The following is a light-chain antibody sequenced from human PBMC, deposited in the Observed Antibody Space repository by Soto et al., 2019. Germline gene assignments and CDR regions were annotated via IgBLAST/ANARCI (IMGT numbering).Light chain of an antibody. CDR2: EVR. J-gene: IGLJ3*02. CDR3: SAYTARSPLV. V-gene: IGLV2-14*01. CDR1: MRDVGAYNL. Sequence: QSALTQPASVSGSAGQSITISCSGTMRDVGAYNLVSWYQQHPGTAPKLIIYEVRNRPSGISSRFSGSRSGNTASLTISGLQPEDEGDYYCSAYTARSPLVFGGWTKLTVL.